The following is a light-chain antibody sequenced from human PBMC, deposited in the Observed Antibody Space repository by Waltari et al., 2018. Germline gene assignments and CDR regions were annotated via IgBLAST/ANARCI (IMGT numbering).Light chain of an antibody. V-gene: IGKV3-20*01. J-gene: IGKJ4*01. Sequence: EIVLTQSPGTLSLSPGDRATLSCRASQSVSSNFLAWYQQKPGQAPRLLIYGASSRATGIPDQFSGSGSVTDFTLTINRLEPEDFAVYYCQQYGRSPLTFGGGTKVEIK. CDR3: QQYGRSPLT. CDR1: QSVSSNF. CDR2: GAS.